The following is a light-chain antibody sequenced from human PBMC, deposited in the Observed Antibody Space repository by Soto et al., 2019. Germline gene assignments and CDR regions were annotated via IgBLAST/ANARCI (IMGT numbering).Light chain of an antibody. CDR1: QSVNSD. J-gene: IGKJ1*01. CDR3: QQYHKWPLT. V-gene: IGKV3-15*01. Sequence: EIVMTQSPATLSVSPGERATLSCRASQSVNSDLAWYQHKPGQAPRLLISGASTRATGIPAKFSGSGSGTEVTLTISSLQSEDFAVYYCQQYHKWPLTFGQGTKVEIK. CDR2: GAS.